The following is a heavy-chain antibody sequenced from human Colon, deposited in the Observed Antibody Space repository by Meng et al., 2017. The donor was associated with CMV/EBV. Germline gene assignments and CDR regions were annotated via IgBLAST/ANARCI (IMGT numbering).Heavy chain of an antibody. Sequence: SETLSLTCTVSGGSISSSSYYWGWIRQPPGKGLEWIGSFYYSGNTYYNPSLESRVTISIDLSKNQFSLKLKNLTAADTAVYYCARDNPILAPGWGQGTLVIVSS. CDR3: ARDNPILAPG. V-gene: IGHV4-39*07. CDR2: FYYSGNT. CDR1: GGSISSSSYY. J-gene: IGHJ4*02. D-gene: IGHD2-15*01.